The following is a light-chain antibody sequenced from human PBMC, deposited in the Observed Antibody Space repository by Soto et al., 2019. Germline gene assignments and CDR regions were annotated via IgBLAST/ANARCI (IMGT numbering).Light chain of an antibody. J-gene: IGKJ2*01. CDR1: QAISKY. CDR3: QQYNNLPYT. Sequence: DIQMTQSPSYLSASLGDRVTITCQASQAISKYLHWYHQRPGKAPILVIYDASNLEAGAPSRFSGGGSGTSFTLTISSLQPEDIGTYFCQQYNNLPYTFGQGTKLDIK. V-gene: IGKV1-33*01. CDR2: DAS.